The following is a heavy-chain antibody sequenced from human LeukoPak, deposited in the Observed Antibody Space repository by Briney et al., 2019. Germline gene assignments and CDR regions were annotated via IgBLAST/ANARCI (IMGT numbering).Heavy chain of an antibody. D-gene: IGHD3-10*01. CDR3: AKEGASSGSYYNPFYYYYMDV. CDR2: ISSSSSYI. CDR1: GFTFSSYS. Sequence: GGSLRLSCAAPGFTFSSYSMNWVRQAPGKGLEWVSSISSSSSYIYYADSVKGRFTISRDNAKNSLYLQMNSLRAEDTAVYYCAKEGASSGSYYNPFYYYYMDVWGKGTTVTVSS. V-gene: IGHV3-21*01. J-gene: IGHJ6*03.